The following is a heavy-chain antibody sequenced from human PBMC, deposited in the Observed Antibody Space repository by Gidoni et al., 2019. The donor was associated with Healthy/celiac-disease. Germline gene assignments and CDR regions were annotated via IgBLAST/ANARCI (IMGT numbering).Heavy chain of an antibody. Sequence: ASGFTFSSYGMHWVRQAPGKGLEWVAVISYDGSNKYYADSVKGRFTISRDNSKNTLYLQMNSLRAEDTAVYYCASSVRGATEFDYWGQGTLVTVSS. CDR3: ASSVRGATEFDY. CDR1: GFTFSSYG. D-gene: IGHD3-10*01. V-gene: IGHV3-30*03. J-gene: IGHJ4*02. CDR2: ISYDGSNK.